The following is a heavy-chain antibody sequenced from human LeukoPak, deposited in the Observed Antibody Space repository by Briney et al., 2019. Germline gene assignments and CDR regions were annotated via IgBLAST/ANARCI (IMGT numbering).Heavy chain of an antibody. J-gene: IGHJ4*02. V-gene: IGHV1-18*01. Sequence: ASVKVSGKASGYTFTSYGISWVRQAPGQGLEWMGWISAYNGNTNYAQKLQGRVTMTTDTSTSTAYMELRSLRSDDTAVYYCARGFHSTTVTTYFDYWGQGTLVTVSS. CDR1: GYTFTSYG. CDR3: ARGFHSTTVTTYFDY. CDR2: ISAYNGNT. D-gene: IGHD4-17*01.